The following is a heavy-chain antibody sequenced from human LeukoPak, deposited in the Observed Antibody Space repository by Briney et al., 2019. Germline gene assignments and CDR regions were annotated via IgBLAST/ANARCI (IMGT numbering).Heavy chain of an antibody. D-gene: IGHD6-19*01. CDR2: FDPEDGET. CDR3: ARFGRRGSSGWDNWFDP. V-gene: IGHV1-24*01. CDR1: GYTLTELS. Sequence: ASVKVSCKVSGYTLTELSMHWVRQAPGKGLEWMGGFDPEDGETIYAQKFQGRVTMTEDTSTSTAYMELRSLRSDDTAVYYCARFGRRGSSGWDNWFDPWGQGTLVTVSS. J-gene: IGHJ5*02.